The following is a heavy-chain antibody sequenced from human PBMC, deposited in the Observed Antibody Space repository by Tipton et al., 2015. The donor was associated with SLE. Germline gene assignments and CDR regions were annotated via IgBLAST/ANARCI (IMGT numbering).Heavy chain of an antibody. CDR2: ISYDGSNK. Sequence: SLRLSCAASGFTFSSYAMHWVRQAPGKGLEWVAVISYDGSNKYYADSVKGRFTISRDNSKNTLYLQMNSLRAEDTAVDYCAKSSVAGTGLDYWGQGTLVTVSS. D-gene: IGHD6-19*01. CDR3: AKSSVAGTGLDY. V-gene: IGHV3-30-3*02. CDR1: GFTFSSYA. J-gene: IGHJ4*02.